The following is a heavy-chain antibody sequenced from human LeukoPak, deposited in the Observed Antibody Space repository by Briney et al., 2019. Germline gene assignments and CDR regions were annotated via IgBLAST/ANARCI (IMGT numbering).Heavy chain of an antibody. CDR3: ARGPHPYSSGWYHFDY. CDR2: ISSSGSTI. CDR1: GFTFSSYE. D-gene: IGHD6-19*01. J-gene: IGHJ4*02. V-gene: IGHV3-48*03. Sequence: PGGSLRLSCAASGFTFSSYEMNWVRQAPGKGLEWVSYISSSGSTIYYADSVKGRFTIPRDNARNSLYLQMNSLRGEDTAVYYCARGPHPYSSGWYHFDYWGQGTLVTVSS.